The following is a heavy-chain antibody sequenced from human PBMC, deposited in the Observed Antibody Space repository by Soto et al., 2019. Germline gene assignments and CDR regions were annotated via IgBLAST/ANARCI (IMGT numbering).Heavy chain of an antibody. J-gene: IGHJ6*02. CDR3: AKPIVATITTHQEARYYFGVDV. Sequence: PGGSLRLSCAASGFSFFSYCMHWVRQAPGKGLEWVAVISYDASDKYYGGSVKGRFTISRDNRKNMLYLQMNSLRADDTAVYYCAKPIVATITTHQEARYYFGVDVWGQGTTVTVSS. CDR2: ISYDASDK. V-gene: IGHV3-30*18. D-gene: IGHD5-12*01. CDR1: GFSFFSYC.